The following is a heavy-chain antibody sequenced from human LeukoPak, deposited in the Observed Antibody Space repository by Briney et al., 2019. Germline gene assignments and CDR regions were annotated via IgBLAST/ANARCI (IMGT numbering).Heavy chain of an antibody. Sequence: GGSLRLSCAASVFTFSTYNMNWVRQAPGKGLEWVSSITSSSRYTFYADSVKGRFTISRDNAKNSLYLQMNSLRAEDTAIYYCAKNGDRGAYCSGGTCYPYYYYYMDVWGKGTTVTISS. CDR3: AKNGDRGAYCSGGTCYPYYYYYMDV. CDR2: ITSSSRYT. CDR1: VFTFSTYN. D-gene: IGHD2-15*01. J-gene: IGHJ6*03. V-gene: IGHV3-21*06.